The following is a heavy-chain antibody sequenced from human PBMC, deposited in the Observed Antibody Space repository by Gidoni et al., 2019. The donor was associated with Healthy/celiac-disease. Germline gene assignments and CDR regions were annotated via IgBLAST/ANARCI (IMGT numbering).Heavy chain of an antibody. CDR1: GYTFTSYD. J-gene: IGHJ5*02. CDR2: MNPNSGNT. V-gene: IGHV1-8*01. D-gene: IGHD5-12*01. CDR3: ARGRLVVLVATILASRGFDP. Sequence: QVQLVQSGAEVKKPGASVKVSCKASGYTFTSYDINWVRQATGQGLEWMGWMNPNSGNTGYAQKFQGIVTMTRNTSISTAYMELSSLRSEDTAVYYCARGRLVVLVATILASRGFDPWGQGTLVTVSS.